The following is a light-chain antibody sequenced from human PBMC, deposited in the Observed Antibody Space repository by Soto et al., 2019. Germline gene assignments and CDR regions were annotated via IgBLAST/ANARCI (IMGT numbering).Light chain of an antibody. CDR2: DVS. Sequence: QSALTQPPSVSGSPGQSVTISCTGTSSDLGSYNRVSWYQQPPGTAPKLMIYDVSNRPSGVPDRFSGSKSGNTASLTISGLQAEDEADYYCSSYTSSSTLVFGGGTKLTVL. V-gene: IGLV2-18*02. CDR1: SSDLGSYNR. J-gene: IGLJ3*02. CDR3: SSYTSSSTLV.